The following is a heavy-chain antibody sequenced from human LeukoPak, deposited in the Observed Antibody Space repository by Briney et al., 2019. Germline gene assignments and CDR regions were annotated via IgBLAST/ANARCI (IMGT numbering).Heavy chain of an antibody. CDR3: ARRYSGNAPTSLHH. Sequence: SETLSLTCSVSNDSINNFYWTWIRQPAGRGLEWIGTVSTSDTPHYNPSLNSRVAISIDKSKTHFSLRLISVTAADTAVYFCARRYSGNAPTSLHHWSPGALVTVSS. D-gene: IGHD5-12*01. V-gene: IGHV4-4*07. J-gene: IGHJ5*02. CDR2: VSTSDTP. CDR1: NDSINNFY.